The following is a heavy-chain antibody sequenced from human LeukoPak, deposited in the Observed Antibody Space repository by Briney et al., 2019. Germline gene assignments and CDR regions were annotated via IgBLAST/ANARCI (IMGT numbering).Heavy chain of an antibody. V-gene: IGHV3-74*01. Sequence: PGGSLRLSCAASAFTFSSYWMHWVRRGPGKGLVWVSQINTDGSSTNYADSVKGRFTISRDNAKNTLYLQMSGLRAEDTAVYHCAREEGYWGQGTLVTVSS. CDR2: INTDGSST. CDR3: AREEGY. CDR1: AFTFSSYW. J-gene: IGHJ4*02.